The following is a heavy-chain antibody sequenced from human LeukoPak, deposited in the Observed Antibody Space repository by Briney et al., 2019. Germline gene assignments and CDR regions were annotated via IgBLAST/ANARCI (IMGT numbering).Heavy chain of an antibody. D-gene: IGHD6-6*01. CDR1: GGSISSSSYY. V-gene: IGHV4-39*07. Sequence: PSETLSLTCTASGGSISSSSYYWGWIRQPPGKGLEWIGSIYYSGSTYYNPSLKSRVTISVDTSKNQFSLTLSSVTAADTAVYYCGMGSTSRYSYFESWGQGTLVTVSS. J-gene: IGHJ4*02. CDR3: GMGSTSRYSYFES. CDR2: IYYSGST.